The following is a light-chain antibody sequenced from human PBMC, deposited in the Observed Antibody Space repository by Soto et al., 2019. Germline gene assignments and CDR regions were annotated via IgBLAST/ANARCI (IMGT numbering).Light chain of an antibody. J-gene: IGKJ1*01. CDR1: QDVSSN. V-gene: IGKV3-15*01. CDR2: GAS. Sequence: EMVVTQSPATLSVSPVERATLSCMASQDVSSNLAWYQQKPGQAPSLRIYGASTRATGTPARFSGSGSGTDFTLTISSLQPDDFATFYCQHYNSYSRTFGQGTKVDIK. CDR3: QHYNSYSRT.